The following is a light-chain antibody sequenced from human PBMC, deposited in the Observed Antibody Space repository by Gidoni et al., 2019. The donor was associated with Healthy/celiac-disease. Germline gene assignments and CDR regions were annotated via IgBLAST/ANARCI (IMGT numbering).Light chain of an antibody. V-gene: IGLV1-40*01. CDR1: SSNIGAGYD. J-gene: IGLJ2*01. CDR2: GNS. CDR3: QSYDSSLSGSV. Sequence: QSVLTQPPSVSGAPGQRVTISCTGRSSNIGAGYDVHWYQQPPGTAPKLLIYGNSNRPSGVPDRFSGSKSGTSASLAITGLQAEDEADYYCQSYDSSLSGSVFGGGTKLTVL.